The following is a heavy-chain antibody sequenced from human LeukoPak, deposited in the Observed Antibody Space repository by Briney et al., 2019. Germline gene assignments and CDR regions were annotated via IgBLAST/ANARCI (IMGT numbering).Heavy chain of an antibody. D-gene: IGHD6-13*01. CDR3: AKLAAAGLYNWFDP. Sequence: SSETLSLTCTVSGGSISSYYWSWIRQPAGKGLEWIGRIYTSGSTNYNPSLKNRVTMSVDTSKNQFSLKLSSVTAADTAVYYCAKLAAAGLYNWFDPWGQGILVTVSS. J-gene: IGHJ5*02. CDR2: IYTSGST. CDR1: GGSISSYY. V-gene: IGHV4-4*07.